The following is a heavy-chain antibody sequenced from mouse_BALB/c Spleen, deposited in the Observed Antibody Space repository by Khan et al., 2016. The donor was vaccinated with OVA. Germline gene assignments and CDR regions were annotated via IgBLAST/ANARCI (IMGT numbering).Heavy chain of an antibody. CDR2: ISIDYGHA. J-gene: IGHJ3*01. CDR3: ARGGKFAY. Sequence: QIQLVQSGAELVRPGVSVKISCKGSGYTFTDYAMHWVKQSHAKSLEWIGVISIDYGHATYNQKFKGKATMTVDKSSSTAYMELARLTSEDSAIYYCARGGKFAYWGQGTLVTVSA. V-gene: IGHV1S137*01. CDR1: GYTFTDYA.